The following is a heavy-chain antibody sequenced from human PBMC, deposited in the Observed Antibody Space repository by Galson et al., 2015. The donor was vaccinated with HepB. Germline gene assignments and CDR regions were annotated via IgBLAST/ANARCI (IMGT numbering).Heavy chain of an antibody. CDR1: GYTFSSYY. CDR2: INPSGGST. D-gene: IGHD2-2*01. Sequence: SVKVSCKASGYTFSSYYVHWVRQAPGQGLEWMGLINPSGGSTTYAQKFQGRVTMTRDTSISTAYMELSSLRSEDTAVYYCARGRGIVVVPAASGYYYYGMDVWGQGTTVTVSS. CDR3: ARGRGIVVVPAASGYYYYGMDV. J-gene: IGHJ6*02. V-gene: IGHV1-46*01.